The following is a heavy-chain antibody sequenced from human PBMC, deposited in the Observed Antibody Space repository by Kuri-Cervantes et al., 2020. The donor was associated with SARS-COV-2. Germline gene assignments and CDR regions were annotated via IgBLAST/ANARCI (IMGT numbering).Heavy chain of an antibody. V-gene: IGHV4-39*01. J-gene: IGHJ4*01. Sequence: LRLSCTVSGGSVSSSSYYWGWIRQPPGKGLEWIGSIYYTGSAYYNSSLKSRVTISVDTSKNQFSLKLSSVTAADTAVYYCACLSSGHNVVFDFWGHGMLVTVSS. D-gene: IGHD3-22*01. CDR3: ACLSSGHNVVFDF. CDR2: IYYTGSA. CDR1: GGSVSSSSYY.